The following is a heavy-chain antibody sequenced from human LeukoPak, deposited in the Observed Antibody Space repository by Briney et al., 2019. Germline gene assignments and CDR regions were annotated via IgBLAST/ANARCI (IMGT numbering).Heavy chain of an antibody. Sequence: GGSLRLSCAASGITFSSYSMNWVRQAPGKGLEWVSSISSSSSYIYYADSVKGRFTISRDNAKNSLYLQMNSLRAEDTAVYYCATLGRYDYGDYVSADAFDIWGQGTMVTVSS. CDR3: ATLGRYDYGDYVSADAFDI. D-gene: IGHD4-17*01. J-gene: IGHJ3*02. CDR1: GITFSSYS. V-gene: IGHV3-21*01. CDR2: ISSSSSYI.